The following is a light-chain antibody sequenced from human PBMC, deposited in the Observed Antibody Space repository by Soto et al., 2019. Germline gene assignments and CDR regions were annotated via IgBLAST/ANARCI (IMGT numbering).Light chain of an antibody. CDR2: AAS. J-gene: IGKJ5*01. Sequence: DIQMTQSPSTLSASLGDRVTITCRASQSISNRLAWYQQKPGKAPKLLIYAASTLENGVPTRFSGTGSETEFTLTVSSLQPDDSATYYCQQYNDYITFGQGTRLEI. CDR1: QSISNR. CDR3: QQYNDYIT. V-gene: IGKV1-5*01.